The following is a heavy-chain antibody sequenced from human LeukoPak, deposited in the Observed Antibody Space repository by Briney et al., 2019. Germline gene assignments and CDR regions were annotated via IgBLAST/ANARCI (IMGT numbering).Heavy chain of an antibody. CDR1: GGSISNYY. CDR2: IYSTGST. CDR3: ARVTGYMIEDYFDY. J-gene: IGHJ4*02. D-gene: IGHD3-22*01. Sequence: SETLSLTCTVSGGSISNYYWNWIRQPAGKGLEWIGRIYSTGSTNYNPSLKSRVTMSVDTSKNQFSLKLRSVTAADTAVYYCARVTGYMIEDYFDYWGQGTLVTVSS. V-gene: IGHV4-4*07.